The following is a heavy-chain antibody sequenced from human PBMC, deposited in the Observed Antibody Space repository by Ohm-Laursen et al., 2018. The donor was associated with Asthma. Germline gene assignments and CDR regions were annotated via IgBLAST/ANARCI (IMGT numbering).Heavy chain of an antibody. J-gene: IGHJ4*02. CDR3: ARDQSYSSGWYYFDY. Sequence: SLRLSCAASGFTFSSYSMNWVRQAPGKGLEWVSSISSSSSYIYYADSVKGRFTISRDNAKNSLYLQMNSLRAEDTAVYYCARDQSYSSGWYYFDYWGQGTLVTVSS. D-gene: IGHD6-19*01. CDR1: GFTFSSYS. CDR2: ISSSSSYI. V-gene: IGHV3-21*01.